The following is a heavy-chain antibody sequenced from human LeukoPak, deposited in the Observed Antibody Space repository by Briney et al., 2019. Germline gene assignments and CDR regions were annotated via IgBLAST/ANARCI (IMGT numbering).Heavy chain of an antibody. CDR1: GGSFSGYY. Sequence: PSETLSLTCAVYGGSFSGYYWSWIRQPPGKGLEWIGEINHSGSTNYNPSLKSRVTISVDTSKNQFSLKLSSVTAADTAVYYCARIPDIVGATSNAFDIWGQGTMVTVPS. D-gene: IGHD1-26*01. J-gene: IGHJ3*02. CDR3: ARIPDIVGATSNAFDI. V-gene: IGHV4-34*01. CDR2: INHSGST.